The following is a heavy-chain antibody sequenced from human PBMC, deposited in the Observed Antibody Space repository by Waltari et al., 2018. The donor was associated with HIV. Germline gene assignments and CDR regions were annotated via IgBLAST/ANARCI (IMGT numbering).Heavy chain of an antibody. J-gene: IGHJ6*02. CDR2: IYYSGYT. Sequence: QVQLQESGPGLLKPSETLSLTCTVSGGSLRPYYWSWIRQPPGKGLEWIGYIYYSGYTNYNPSLKSRVTISEDTSKNQFSLKLSSVTAADTAVYYCARVAFSYGSYYGMDVWGQGTTVTVSS. V-gene: IGHV4-59*01. D-gene: IGHD5-18*01. CDR1: GGSLRPYY. CDR3: ARVAFSYGSYYGMDV.